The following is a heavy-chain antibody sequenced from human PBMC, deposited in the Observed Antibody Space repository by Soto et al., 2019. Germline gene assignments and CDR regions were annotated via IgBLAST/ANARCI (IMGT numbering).Heavy chain of an antibody. Sequence: QVQLQESGPGLVKPSETLSLTCTVSGGSVSSGSYYWSWIRQPPGKGLEWIGYIYYSGSTNYNPSLKSRVTISVDTSKNQFSLKLSSVTAADTAVYYCARAPGSPDWSGPNWFDPWGQGTLVTVSS. CDR1: GGSVSSGSYY. CDR2: IYYSGST. J-gene: IGHJ5*02. CDR3: ARAPGSPDWSGPNWFDP. V-gene: IGHV4-61*01. D-gene: IGHD3-3*01.